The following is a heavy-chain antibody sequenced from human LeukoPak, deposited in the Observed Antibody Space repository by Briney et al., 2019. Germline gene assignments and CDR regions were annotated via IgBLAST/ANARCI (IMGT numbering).Heavy chain of an antibody. V-gene: IGHV1-2*02. CDR1: GYTFTGYY. CDR3: ARGVIAVAGIWFDP. D-gene: IGHD6-19*01. CDR2: INPNSGGT. J-gene: IGHJ5*02. Sequence: ASVKVSCRASGYTFTGYYMHWVRQAPGQGLEWMGWINPNSGGTNYAQKFQGRVAMTRDTSINTAYMELSRLRSDDTAVYYCARGVIAVAGIWFDPWGQGTLVTVSS.